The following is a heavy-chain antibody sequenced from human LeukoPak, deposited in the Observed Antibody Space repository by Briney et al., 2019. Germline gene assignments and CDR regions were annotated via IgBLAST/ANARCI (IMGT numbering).Heavy chain of an antibody. D-gene: IGHD6-19*01. J-gene: IGHJ4*02. CDR3: AGSYSSGWYRGPYFDY. CDR2: IYHSGST. Sequence: SETLSLTCTVSGYSISSGYYWGWIRQPPGKGLEWIGSIYHSGSTYYNPSLKSRVTISVDTSKNQFSLKLSSVTAADTAVYYCAGSYSSGWYRGPYFDYWGQGTLVTVSS. V-gene: IGHV4-38-2*02. CDR1: GYSISSGYY.